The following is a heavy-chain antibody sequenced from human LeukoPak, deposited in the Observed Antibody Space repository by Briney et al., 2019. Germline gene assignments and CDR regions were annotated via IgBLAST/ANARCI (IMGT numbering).Heavy chain of an antibody. Sequence: GGSLRLSCAASGFPFRSHWMHWVRQVPGKGLVWVSHISTDGTTTNYADSVKGRFTISRDNAKDTLYLQLNSLRAENTAIYYCARSLGYSSGGWGQGTLVTVSS. CDR3: ARSLGYSSGG. D-gene: IGHD2-15*01. V-gene: IGHV3-74*01. CDR2: ISTDGTTT. J-gene: IGHJ4*02. CDR1: GFPFRSHW.